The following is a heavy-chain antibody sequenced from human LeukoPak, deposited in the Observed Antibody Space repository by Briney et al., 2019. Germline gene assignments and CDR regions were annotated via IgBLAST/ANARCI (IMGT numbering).Heavy chain of an antibody. CDR1: GGSINSHY. V-gene: IGHV4-59*08. J-gene: IGHJ4*02. D-gene: IGHD6-19*01. Sequence: PSETLSLTCAISGGSINSHYWGWIRQPPGKALQWIGNVYYTGKSGYNPSLRSRVTISLDTSKNHLSLNLTSVLAADTAIYYCVRRDAGWNYFDYWGQGILVTVSS. CDR3: VRRDAGWNYFDY. CDR2: VYYTGKS.